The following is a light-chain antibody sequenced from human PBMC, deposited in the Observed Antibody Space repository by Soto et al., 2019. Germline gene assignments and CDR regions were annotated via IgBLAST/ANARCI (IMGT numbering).Light chain of an antibody. CDR1: SSDVGGYNY. CDR3: SSYTSSSTV. Sequence: QSALTQPASVSGSPGQSITISCTGTSSDVGGYNYVSWYQQHPGKATKLMIYDVSNRPSGVSNRLSGSKSGNTASLTISGLQAEDEADYYCSSYTSSSTVFGGGTQLT. V-gene: IGLV2-14*01. J-gene: IGLJ3*02. CDR2: DVS.